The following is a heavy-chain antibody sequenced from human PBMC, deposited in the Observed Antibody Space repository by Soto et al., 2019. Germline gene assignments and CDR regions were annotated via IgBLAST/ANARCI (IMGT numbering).Heavy chain of an antibody. CDR1: GFNFGNYG. D-gene: IGHD3-16*01. Sequence: GGSLRLSCVASGFNFGNYGMSWVRQAPGEGLEWVSAIKNDGTSTYYAASVEDRFTISRDNSKNTLYLQLNSLRAEDTAVYYCAQLGLMTFSHKHYFNHWGRGTLVTVSS. CDR3: AQLGLMTFSHKHYFNH. J-gene: IGHJ4*02. V-gene: IGHV3-23*01. CDR2: IKNDGTST.